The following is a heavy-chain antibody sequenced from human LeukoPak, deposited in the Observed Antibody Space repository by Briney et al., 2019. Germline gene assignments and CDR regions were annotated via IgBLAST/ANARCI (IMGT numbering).Heavy chain of an antibody. J-gene: IGHJ3*02. V-gene: IGHV3-30*18. CDR1: GFTFSSYG. D-gene: IGHD4-17*01. Sequence: PGGSLRLSCVASGFTFSSYGMHWVRQAPGKGLEWVAVILYDGSSKYNADSVKGRFTISRDTSKNTLYLQMSSLRAEDTAVYYCAKAWRAYGDYHTFDIWGLGTMVTVSS. CDR3: AKAWRAYGDYHTFDI. CDR2: ILYDGSSK.